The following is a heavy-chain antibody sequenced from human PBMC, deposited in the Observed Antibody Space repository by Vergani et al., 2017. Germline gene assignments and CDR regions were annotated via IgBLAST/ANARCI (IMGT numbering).Heavy chain of an antibody. J-gene: IGHJ3*02. V-gene: IGHV4-34*01. CDR1: GGSFSGYY. CDR3: ARGLLFRLLHDAFDI. CDR2: INHSGST. D-gene: IGHD2/OR15-2a*01. Sequence: QVQLQQWGAGLLKPSETLSLTCAVYGGSFSGYYWSWIRQPPGKGLEWIGEINHSGSTNYNPSLKSRVTISVDTSKNKFSLKLSSVTAADTAVYYCARGLLFRLLHDAFDIWGQGTMVTVSS.